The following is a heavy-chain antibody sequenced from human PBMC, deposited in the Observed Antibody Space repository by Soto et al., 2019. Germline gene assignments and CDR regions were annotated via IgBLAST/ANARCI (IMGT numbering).Heavy chain of an antibody. Sequence: SVKVSCKXSGGTFSSYAISWVRQAPGQGLEWMGGIIPIFGTANYAQKFQGRVTITADKSTSTAYMELSSLRSEDTAVYYCASGDSSGNDYYGMDVWGQGTTVTVSS. CDR2: IIPIFGTA. J-gene: IGHJ6*02. D-gene: IGHD3-10*01. V-gene: IGHV1-69*06. CDR1: GGTFSSYA. CDR3: ASGDSSGNDYYGMDV.